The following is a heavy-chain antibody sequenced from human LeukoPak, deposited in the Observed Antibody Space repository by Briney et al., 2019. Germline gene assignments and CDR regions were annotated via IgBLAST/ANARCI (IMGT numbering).Heavy chain of an antibody. J-gene: IGHJ4*02. CDR3: VKRPINSKPVDY. V-gene: IGHV3-64D*06. D-gene: IGHD2/OR15-2a*01. Sequence: GGSLRLSCAASGFTFSSYAMRWVRQAPGKGLEYVSAISSNGGSTYYADSVKGRFTISRDNSKNTLYLQMSSLRAEDTAVYYCVKRPINSKPVDYWGQGTLVTVSS. CDR2: ISSNGGST. CDR1: GFTFSSYA.